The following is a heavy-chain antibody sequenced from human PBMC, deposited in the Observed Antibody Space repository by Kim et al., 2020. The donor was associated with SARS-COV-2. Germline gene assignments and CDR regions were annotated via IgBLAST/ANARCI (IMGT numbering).Heavy chain of an antibody. CDR1: GGSISSSNW. D-gene: IGHD3-10*01. V-gene: IGHV4-4*02. J-gene: IGHJ5*02. Sequence: SETLSLTCAVSGGSISSSNWWSWVRQPPGKGLEWIGEIYHSGSTNYNPSLKSRVTISVDKSKNQFSLKLSSLTAADTAVYYCARAVVRGVINWFDPWGQGTLVTVSS. CDR3: ARAVVRGVINWFDP. CDR2: IYHSGST.